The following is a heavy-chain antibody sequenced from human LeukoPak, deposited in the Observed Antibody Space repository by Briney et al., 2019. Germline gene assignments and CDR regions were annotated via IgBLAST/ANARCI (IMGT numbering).Heavy chain of an antibody. D-gene: IGHD3-10*01. CDR3: AKFTRTLVRGALVN. CDR1: GFTFSSYS. CDR2: ISSSSSYI. Sequence: GSLRLSCAASGFTFSSYSMNWVRQAPGKGLEWVSSISSSSSYIYYADSVKGRFTISRDSAKNSLYLQMNSLRAEDTAIYYCAKFTRTLVRGALVNWGQGTLVTVSS. J-gene: IGHJ4*02. V-gene: IGHV3-21*04.